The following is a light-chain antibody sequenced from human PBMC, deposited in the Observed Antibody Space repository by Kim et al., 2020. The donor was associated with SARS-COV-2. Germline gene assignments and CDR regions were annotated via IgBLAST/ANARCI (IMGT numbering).Light chain of an antibody. CDR2: AND. Sequence: QSVLTQPPSVSGTPGQRVSISCSGSDSNIGSNTVNWYQQFPGKAPKLLMNANDRRPSGVPDRFSGSRSGTSASLAINGLQPEDDADYYCAAWDKSLNGRVFGGGTKVTVL. V-gene: IGLV1-44*01. CDR3: AAWDKSLNGRV. CDR1: DSNIGSNT. J-gene: IGLJ6*01.